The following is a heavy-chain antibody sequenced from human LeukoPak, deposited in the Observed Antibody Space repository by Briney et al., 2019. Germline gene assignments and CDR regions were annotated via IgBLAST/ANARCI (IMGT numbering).Heavy chain of an antibody. J-gene: IGHJ5*02. Sequence: KTSETLSLTCAVYGGSFSGYYWSWIRQPPGKGLEWIGEINHSGSTNYNPSLKSRVTISVDTSKNQFSLKLSSVTAADTAVYYCARGRITGTTRNWFDPWGQGTLVTVSS. CDR3: ARGRITGTTRNWFDP. V-gene: IGHV4-34*01. CDR1: GGSFSGYY. D-gene: IGHD1-7*01. CDR2: INHSGST.